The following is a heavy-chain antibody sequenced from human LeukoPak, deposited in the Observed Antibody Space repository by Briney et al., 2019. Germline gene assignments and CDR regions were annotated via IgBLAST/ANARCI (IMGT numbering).Heavy chain of an antibody. D-gene: IGHD2-2*01. CDR2: ISGSGGST. CDR3: AKSFIVVVPAANWFDP. V-gene: IGHV3-23*01. CDR1: GFTFSSYA. Sequence: HAGGSLRLSCAASGFTFSSYAMSWVRQAPGKGLEWVSAISGSGGSTYYADSVKGRFTISRDNSKNTLYLQMNSLRAEDTAVYYCAKSFIVVVPAANWFDPWGQGTLVTVSS. J-gene: IGHJ5*02.